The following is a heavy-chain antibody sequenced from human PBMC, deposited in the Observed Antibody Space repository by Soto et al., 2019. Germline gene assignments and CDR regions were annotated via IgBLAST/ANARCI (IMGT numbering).Heavy chain of an antibody. CDR3: AVGGNYLSMDV. V-gene: IGHV1-46*01. D-gene: IGHD4-4*01. J-gene: IGHJ6*02. CDR2: INPDGGGT. Sequence: QVQLVQSGAEVKKPGASVKVSCKASGYTFTSYYMHWVRLAPGQGLEWMGIINPDGGGTSYAQQFQGRVIMTRDTSTRTVYMEMSSLRSDNTAVYYCAVGGNYLSMDVWGQGTTVTVAS. CDR1: GYTFTSYY.